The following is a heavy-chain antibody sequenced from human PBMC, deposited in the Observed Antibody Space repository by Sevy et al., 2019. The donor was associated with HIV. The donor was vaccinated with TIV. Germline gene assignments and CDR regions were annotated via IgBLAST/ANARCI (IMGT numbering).Heavy chain of an antibody. CDR3: AREDGHPLGGHMVRGKATDNWFDP. V-gene: IGHV1-2*02. CDR1: GYTFTGYY. Sequence: DTVKVSCKASGYTFTGYYMHWVRQAPRQGLEWMGWINPNSSGTNYAQKFQGRVTMTRDMSISTAYMELSRLRSDDTAVYYCAREDGHPLGGHMVRGKATDNWFDPWGQGTLVTVSS. D-gene: IGHD3-10*01. CDR2: INPNSSGT. J-gene: IGHJ5*02.